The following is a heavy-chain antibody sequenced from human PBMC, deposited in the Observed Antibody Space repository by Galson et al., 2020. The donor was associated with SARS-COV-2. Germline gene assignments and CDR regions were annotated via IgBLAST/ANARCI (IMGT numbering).Heavy chain of an antibody. CDR2: ISGSGGST. D-gene: IGHD1-7*01. CDR3: ARHNWNYDY. Sequence: GGSLRLSCASSGFTFSTYAISWVRQAPGKGLEWVSAISGSGGSTYYADPVTGRFTISRDNSKNTLFLQMNSLRAEDTAVYYCARHNWNYDYWGQGTLFTVSS. V-gene: IGHV3-23*01. J-gene: IGHJ4*02. CDR1: GFTFSTYA.